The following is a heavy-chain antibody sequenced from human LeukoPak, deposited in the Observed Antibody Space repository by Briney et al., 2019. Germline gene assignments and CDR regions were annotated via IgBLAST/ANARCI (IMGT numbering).Heavy chain of an antibody. Sequence: SETLSLTCAVYGGSFSGYYWSWIRQPPGKGLEWIGEINHSGSTNYNPSLKSRVTISVDTSKNQFSLKLSSVPAADTAVYYCARGGLSSSSSWLSWFDPWGQGTLVTVSS. CDR2: INHSGST. CDR3: ARGGLSSSSSWLSWFDP. V-gene: IGHV4-34*01. J-gene: IGHJ5*02. D-gene: IGHD6-13*01. CDR1: GGSFSGYY.